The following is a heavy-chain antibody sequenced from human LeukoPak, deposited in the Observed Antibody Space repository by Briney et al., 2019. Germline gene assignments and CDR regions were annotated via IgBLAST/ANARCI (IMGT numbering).Heavy chain of an antibody. J-gene: IGHJ4*02. CDR1: GFTFSSYS. CDR2: ISSSSSYI. CDR3: AKDMVRGYYFDC. V-gene: IGHV3-21*01. D-gene: IGHD3-10*01. Sequence: GGSLRLSCAASGFTFSSYSMNWVRQAPGKGLEWVSSISSSSSYIYYADSVKGRFTISRGNAKNSLYLQMNSLRAEDTAVYYCAKDMVRGYYFDCWGQGTLITVSS.